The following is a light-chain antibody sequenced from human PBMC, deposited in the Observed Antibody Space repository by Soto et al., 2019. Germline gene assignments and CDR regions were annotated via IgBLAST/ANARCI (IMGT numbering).Light chain of an antibody. CDR1: SSDVGGYNY. CDR2: EVS. CDR3: SSFAGSGTAYFV. V-gene: IGLV2-14*01. Sequence: QSVLTQPASVSGSPGQSITISCTGTSSDVGGYNYVSWYQQVPGKTPKLMIYEVSNRPSGVSNRFSGSKSGNTVSLTISGLQSEDEADYYCSSFAGSGTAYFVFGTGTKVTV. J-gene: IGLJ1*01.